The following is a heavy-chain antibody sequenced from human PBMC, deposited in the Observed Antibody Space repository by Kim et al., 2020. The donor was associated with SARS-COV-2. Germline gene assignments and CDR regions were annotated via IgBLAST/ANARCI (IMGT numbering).Heavy chain of an antibody. V-gene: IGHV4-39*01. J-gene: IGHJ1*01. CDR1: GGSISTYAHY. Sequence: SETLSLTCTVSGGSISTYAHYWGWIRQPPGKGLEWIGSFYYSGRTHYNPSLKSRVTISLDTSKNQFSLKLSSVTAADTAVYHCASPEYFQDWGQGTLVTVSS. CDR3: ASPEYFQD. CDR2: FYYSGRT.